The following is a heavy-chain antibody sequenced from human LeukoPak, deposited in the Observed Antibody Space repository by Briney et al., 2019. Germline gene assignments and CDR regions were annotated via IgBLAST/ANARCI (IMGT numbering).Heavy chain of an antibody. CDR1: GGSFSGYY. Sequence: SETLSLTCAVYGGSFSGYYWSWIRQPPGKGLEWIGESNHSGSTNYNPSLKSRVTISVDTSKNQFSLKLSSVTAADTAVYYCARDRRHGSSYDILTGYHNWFDPWGQGTLVTVSS. J-gene: IGHJ5*02. D-gene: IGHD3-9*01. V-gene: IGHV4-34*01. CDR3: ARDRRHGSSYDILTGYHNWFDP. CDR2: SNHSGST.